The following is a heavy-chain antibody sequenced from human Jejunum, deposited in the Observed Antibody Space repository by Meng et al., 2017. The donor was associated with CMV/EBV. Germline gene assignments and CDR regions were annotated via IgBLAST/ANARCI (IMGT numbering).Heavy chain of an antibody. Sequence: VRFVVGWGLLVMYGGLIRCFWSECGLNLNSYAMHWVRRAPGKGLEWLAFIRYDGRHEMYTDSLKGRVTISRDNSKDTLYLQMKSLRPEDTAVYYCARSTTGTSWYSDYWGQGTLVTVSS. D-gene: IGHD2-2*02. V-gene: IGHV3-30*02. CDR3: ARSTTGTSWYSDY. CDR1: GLNLNSYA. J-gene: IGHJ4*02. CDR2: IRYDGRHE.